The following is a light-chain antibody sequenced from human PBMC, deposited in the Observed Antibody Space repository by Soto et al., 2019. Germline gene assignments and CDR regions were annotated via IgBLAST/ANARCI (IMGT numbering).Light chain of an antibody. CDR2: TIN. CDR3: AAWDDSLNGVV. J-gene: IGLJ3*02. V-gene: IGLV1-44*01. Sequence: QSVLTQPPSASGTPGQRVTISCSGSSSNIGSNTVNWYQQLPGTAPKLLIYTINQRPSGVPDRFSGSRSGTSASLAISGLQSEDEANYYGAAWDDSLNGVVFGGGTKVTVL. CDR1: SSNIGSNT.